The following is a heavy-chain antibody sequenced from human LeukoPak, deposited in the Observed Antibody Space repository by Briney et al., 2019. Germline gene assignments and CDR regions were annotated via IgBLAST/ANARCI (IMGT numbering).Heavy chain of an antibody. D-gene: IGHD3-10*01. V-gene: IGHV3-30*18. CDR3: AKGEDMARGVNYFDY. Sequence: GGALRLSCAASGFTFSSYGMHWVRQAPGKGLEWVAVILYDGSNKYYADSVKGRFTISRDNSKNTLYPQMNRLRAEDTAVYYGAKGEDMARGVNYFDYWGQGTLVTVSS. CDR1: GFTFSSYG. CDR2: ILYDGSNK. J-gene: IGHJ4*02.